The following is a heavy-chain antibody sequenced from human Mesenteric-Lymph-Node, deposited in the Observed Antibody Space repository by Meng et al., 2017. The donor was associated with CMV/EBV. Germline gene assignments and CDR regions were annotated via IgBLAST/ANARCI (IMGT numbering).Heavy chain of an antibody. CDR1: GFTFVPYW. J-gene: IGHJ4*02. CDR2: VYPRDSDT. D-gene: IGHD3-3*01. CDR3: VIFLPLATY. Sequence: ISLRASGFTFVPYWLGWVRQMPGQGREWMGMVYPRDSDTRYSPSCQGQVAISADKSINTAYLQWSSLMASDTAMYYCVIFLPLATYWGQGSLVTVSS. V-gene: IGHV5-51*01.